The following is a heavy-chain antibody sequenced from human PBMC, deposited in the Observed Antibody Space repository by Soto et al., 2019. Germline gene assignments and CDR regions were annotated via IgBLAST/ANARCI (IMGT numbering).Heavy chain of an antibody. CDR3: ARRDQIAYYYGMDV. D-gene: IGHD2-21*01. Sequence: GGSLRLSCAASGFTFSSYTMSWVRQGPGKGLEWVSGISSSGGSTVYADSVKGRFTISRDSAKNSLFLQMNSLRAEDTAVYYCARRDQIAYYYGMDVWGQGTTVTVSS. CDR1: GFTFSSYT. CDR2: ISSSGGST. J-gene: IGHJ6*02. V-gene: IGHV3-23*01.